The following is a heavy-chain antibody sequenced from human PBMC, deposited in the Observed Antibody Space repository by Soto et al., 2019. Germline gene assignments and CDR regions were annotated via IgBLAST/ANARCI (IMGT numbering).Heavy chain of an antibody. CDR3: AREFYYYGSGSYYHPDYYYGMDV. CDR2: IWYDGSNK. CDR1: GFTFSSYG. Sequence: GSLRLSCAASGFTFSSYGMHWVRQAPGKGLERVAVIWYDGSNKYYADSVKGRFTISRDNSKNTLYLQMNSLRAEDTAVYYCAREFYYYGSGSYYHPDYYYGMDVWGQG. D-gene: IGHD3-10*01. V-gene: IGHV3-33*01. J-gene: IGHJ6*02.